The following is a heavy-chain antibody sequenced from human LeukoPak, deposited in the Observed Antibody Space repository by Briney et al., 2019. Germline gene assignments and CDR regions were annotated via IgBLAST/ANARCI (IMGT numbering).Heavy chain of an antibody. Sequence: GGSLRLSCAASGFTFSSYGVHWVRQAPGQGLEWVASIKEDGSEKHYVDSVKGRFTISRDNGKNSLYLQMNSLRAEDTAVYYCARDSGWWRFDFWGQGTLVTVSS. J-gene: IGHJ4*02. V-gene: IGHV3-7*03. CDR2: IKEDGSEK. CDR1: GFTFSSYG. CDR3: ARDSGWWRFDF. D-gene: IGHD6-13*01.